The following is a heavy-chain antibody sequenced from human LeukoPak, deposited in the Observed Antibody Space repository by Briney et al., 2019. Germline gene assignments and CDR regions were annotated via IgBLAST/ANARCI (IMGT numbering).Heavy chain of an antibody. J-gene: IGHJ4*02. CDR3: ARDYGSGSPLGY. CDR1: GYTFTGYY. D-gene: IGHD3-10*01. CDR2: VNPNSGGT. Sequence: ASVKVSCKASGYTFTGYYMHWVRQAPGQGLEWMGWVNPNSGGTNYAQKFQGRVTMTRNTSISTAYMELSSLRSEDTAVYYCARDYGSGSPLGYWGQGTLVTVSS. V-gene: IGHV1-2*02.